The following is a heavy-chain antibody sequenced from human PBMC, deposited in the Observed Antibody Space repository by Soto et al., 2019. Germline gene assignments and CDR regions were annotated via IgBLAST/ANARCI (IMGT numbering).Heavy chain of an antibody. V-gene: IGHV3-30*18. D-gene: IGHD6-6*01. CDR2: ISYDGSNK. CDR1: GFTFSSYG. CDR3: AKSKEQLVSNNYYFDY. Sequence: GGSLRLSCAASGFTFSSYGMHWVRQAPGKGLEWVAVISYDGSNKYYADSVKGRFTISRDNSKNTLYLQMNSLRAEDTAVYYCAKSKEQLVSNNYYFDYWGQGTLVTVSS. J-gene: IGHJ4*02.